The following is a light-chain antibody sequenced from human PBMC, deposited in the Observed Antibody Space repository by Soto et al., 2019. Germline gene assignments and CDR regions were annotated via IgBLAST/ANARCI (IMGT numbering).Light chain of an antibody. Sequence: QSVLTQPASVSGSPGQSVTISCTGTSSDVGSFTFVSWYRQHPGMAPKVLIYDVSNRPSGVSDRFSGSKSGNTASLTISGLQAEDEAVYYCSSYSSSATLLFGGGTKLTVL. J-gene: IGLJ2*01. CDR3: SSYSSSATLL. CDR1: SSDVGSFTF. CDR2: DVS. V-gene: IGLV2-14*03.